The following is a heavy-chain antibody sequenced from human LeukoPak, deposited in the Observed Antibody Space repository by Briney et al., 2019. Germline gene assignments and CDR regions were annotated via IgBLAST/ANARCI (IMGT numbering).Heavy chain of an antibody. CDR2: IYTSGST. J-gene: IGHJ4*02. D-gene: IGHD6-19*01. V-gene: IGHV4-4*07. CDR1: GVSISSYY. CDR3: AREPVSSSGWYNFDY. Sequence: PSETLSLTCSVSGVSISSYYWSWIRQPAGKGLEWIGRIYTSGSTNYNPSLKSRVLISIDKSKNQFSLKLVSVTAADTAVYYCAREPVSSSGWYNFDYWGQGTLVTVSS.